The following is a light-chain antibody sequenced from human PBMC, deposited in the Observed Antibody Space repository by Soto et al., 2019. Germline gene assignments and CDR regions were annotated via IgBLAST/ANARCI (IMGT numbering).Light chain of an antibody. Sequence: DIQMNQSPSSLSAYVGDRVTITCRASQSISRFLNWYQHKPGKAPELLMFAASNLESGVPSRFSGSGSGTEFTLTISSLQPDDFATYYCQHYNSYSEAFGQGSNVDIK. V-gene: IGKV1-5*01. CDR1: QSISRF. CDR3: QHYNSYSEA. J-gene: IGKJ1*01. CDR2: AAS.